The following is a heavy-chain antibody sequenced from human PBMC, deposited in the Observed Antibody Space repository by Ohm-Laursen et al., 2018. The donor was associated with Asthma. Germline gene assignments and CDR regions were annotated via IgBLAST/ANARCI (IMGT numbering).Heavy chain of an antibody. CDR2: IDWDDDK. J-gene: IGHJ5*02. CDR1: GFSLSTSGMC. CDR3: ARASYSGSYFYWFDP. D-gene: IGHD1-26*01. Sequence: TLSLTCTFSGFSLSTSGMCVSWIRQPPGKALEWLALIDWDDDKYYSTSLKTRLTISKDTSKNQVVLTMTNMDPVDTATYYCARASYSGSYFYWFDPWGQGTLVTVSS. V-gene: IGHV2-70*01.